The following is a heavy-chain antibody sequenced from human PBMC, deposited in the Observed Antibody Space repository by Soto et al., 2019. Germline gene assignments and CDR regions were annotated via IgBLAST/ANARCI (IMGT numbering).Heavy chain of an antibody. J-gene: IGHJ4*02. CDR1: GGSISSYF. CDR3: ARDLAAVPRAFDY. D-gene: IGHD6-13*01. CDR2: VYYTGTT. Sequence: PSETLSLTCTVSGGSISSYFYIWVRQPPGKGLEWIGSVYYTGTTDYNLSLKSRVTISVDTSKTQFSLNLRSVTAADTAVYYCARDLAAVPRAFDYWGRGTLVTVSS. V-gene: IGHV4-59*01.